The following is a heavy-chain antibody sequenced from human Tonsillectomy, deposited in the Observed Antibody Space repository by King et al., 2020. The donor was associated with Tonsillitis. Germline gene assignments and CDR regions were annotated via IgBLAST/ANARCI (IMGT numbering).Heavy chain of an antibody. V-gene: IGHV3-30*18. CDR2: ISYDGSNE. CDR1: GFIFSNFG. J-gene: IGHJ6*02. CDR3: ANDILIGRYDSFGGMDV. Sequence: QLVQSGGGVVQPGRSLRLSCAASGFIFSNFGMHWVRQAPGKGLEWVAVISYDGSNEYYADSVKGRLTISRDNSKNTLYVQMNSLVAEDTAVYYCANDILIGRYDSFGGMDVWGQGTTVTVSS. D-gene: IGHD1-26*01.